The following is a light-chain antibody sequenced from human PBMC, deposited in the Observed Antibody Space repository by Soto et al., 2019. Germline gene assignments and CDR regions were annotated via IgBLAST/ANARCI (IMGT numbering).Light chain of an antibody. CDR2: DAS. CDR3: QQYNNWPPT. CDR1: QVFGSS. J-gene: IGKJ5*01. Sequence: EIVMTQFPATLSVSPGERATFSCRASQVFGSSLAWYQQKPGQAPRLLIYDASTRATGIPARLSGSGSGTEFSLTISSLQSEDFAVYYCQQYNNWPPTFGQGTRLEIK. V-gene: IGKV3-15*01.